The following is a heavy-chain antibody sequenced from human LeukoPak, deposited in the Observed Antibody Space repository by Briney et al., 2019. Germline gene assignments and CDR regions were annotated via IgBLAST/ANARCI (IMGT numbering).Heavy chain of an antibody. D-gene: IGHD5-18*01. Sequence: QSGGSLRLSCAASGFTFSSYAMHWVRQAPGKGLEWVAVISYDGSNKYYADSVKGRFTISRDNSKNTLYLQMNSLRAEDTAVYYCARDGYGDYWGQGTLVTVSS. J-gene: IGHJ4*02. V-gene: IGHV3-30-3*01. CDR1: GFTFSSYA. CDR2: ISYDGSNK. CDR3: ARDGYGDY.